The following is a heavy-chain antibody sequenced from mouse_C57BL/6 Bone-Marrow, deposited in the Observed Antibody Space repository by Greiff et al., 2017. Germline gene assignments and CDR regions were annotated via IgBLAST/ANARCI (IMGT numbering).Heavy chain of an antibody. CDR3: ARRGDYGNFPY. D-gene: IGHD2-1*01. CDR2: INPNNGGT. Sequence: EVKLMESGPELVKPGASVKIPCTASGYTFTDYNMDWVKQSHGKSLEWIGDINPNNGGTIYNQKFKGKATLTVDKSSSTAYMELRSLTSEDTAVYYCARRGDYGNFPYWGQGTLVTVSA. CDR1: GYTFTDYN. V-gene: IGHV1-18*01. J-gene: IGHJ3*01.